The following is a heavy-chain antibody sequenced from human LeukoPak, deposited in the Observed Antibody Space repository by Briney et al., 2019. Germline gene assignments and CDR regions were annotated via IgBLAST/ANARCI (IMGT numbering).Heavy chain of an antibody. J-gene: IGHJ5*02. Sequence: PSETLSLTCAVSGGSISSSNWWSWVRQPPGKGLEWIGEIYHSGSTNYNPSLKSRVTISVDKSKNQFSLKLSSVTAADTAVYYCARGGAYSSSWWPRYNWFDPWGQGTLVTVSS. V-gene: IGHV4-4*02. CDR2: IYHSGST. D-gene: IGHD6-13*01. CDR3: ARGGAYSSSWWPRYNWFDP. CDR1: GGSISSSNW.